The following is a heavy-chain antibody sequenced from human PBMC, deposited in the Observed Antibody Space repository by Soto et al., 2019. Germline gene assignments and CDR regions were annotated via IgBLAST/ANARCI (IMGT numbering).Heavy chain of an antibody. CDR1: GGSISSSNW. CDR2: IYHSGST. D-gene: IGHD4-17*01. CDR3: ARVREYGRSKFYYYYGMDV. V-gene: IGHV4-4*02. J-gene: IGHJ6*02. Sequence: SETLSLTCAVSGGSISSSNWWSWVRPPPGKGLEWIGEIYHSGSTNYNPSLKSRVTISVDKSKNQFSLKLSSVTAADTAVYYCARVREYGRSKFYYYYGMDVWGQGTTVTVSS.